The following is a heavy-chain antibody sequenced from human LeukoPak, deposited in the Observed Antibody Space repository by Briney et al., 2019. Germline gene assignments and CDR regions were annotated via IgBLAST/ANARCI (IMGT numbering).Heavy chain of an antibody. D-gene: IGHD3-22*01. CDR3: HRDYYDSSGYYYFDY. CDR1: GYTFTSYA. J-gene: IGHJ4*02. V-gene: IGHV7-4-1*02. CDR2: INTNTGNP. Sequence: GASVKVSCKASGYTFTSYAMNWVRQAPGQGLEWMGWINTNTGNPTYPQGFTGRFVFSLDTSVSTAYLQISSLKAEDTAVYYCHRDYYDSSGYYYFDYWGQGTLVTVSS.